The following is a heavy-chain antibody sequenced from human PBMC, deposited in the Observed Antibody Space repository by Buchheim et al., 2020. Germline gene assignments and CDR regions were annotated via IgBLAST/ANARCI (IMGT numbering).Heavy chain of an antibody. CDR3: ARTAFDWIYYYYGMDV. J-gene: IGHJ6*02. CDR2: ISSSGSTI. V-gene: IGHV3-48*03. Sequence: EVQLVESGGGLVQPGGSLRLSCAVSGFTFSSYEMNWVRQAPGKGLEWVSYISSSGSTIYYADSVKGRFTISRDNAKNSLYLQMNSLRAEDTAVYYCARTAFDWIYYYYGMDVWGQGTT. D-gene: IGHD3-9*01. CDR1: GFTFSSYE.